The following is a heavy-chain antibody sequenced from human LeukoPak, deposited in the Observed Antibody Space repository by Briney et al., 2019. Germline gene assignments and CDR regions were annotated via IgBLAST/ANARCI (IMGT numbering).Heavy chain of an antibody. D-gene: IGHD3-16*02. J-gene: IGHJ4*02. CDR3: ARLSYDYVWGSYRSFDY. V-gene: IGHV4-4*07. Sequence: SETLSLTCSVSGGSISNYYWSWIRQPAGKGLEWIGRIHIRGNTEYNPSLKSRVTMSVDTSKNQFSLKLSSVTAADTAVYYCARLSYDYVWGSYRSFDYWGQGTLVTVSS. CDR2: IHIRGNT. CDR1: GGSISNYY.